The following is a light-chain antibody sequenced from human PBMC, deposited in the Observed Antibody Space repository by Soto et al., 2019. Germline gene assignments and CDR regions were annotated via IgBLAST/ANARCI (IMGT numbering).Light chain of an antibody. J-gene: IGLJ1*01. V-gene: IGLV2-23*01. CDR2: EDI. CDR1: SNEVGSYYP. CDR3: CSYAGRSTPYV. Sequence: QSALTQPASVSGSPGQSITISCSVISNEVGSYYPVSWYQHHPGKAPELMIYEDIKRPSGISNRFSGSKSGNTASLTISGLQAEDDADYFCCSYAGRSTPYVFGTGTKVTVL.